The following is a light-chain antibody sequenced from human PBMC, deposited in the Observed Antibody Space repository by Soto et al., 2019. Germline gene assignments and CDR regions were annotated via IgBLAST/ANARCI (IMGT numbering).Light chain of an antibody. CDR1: PSVSSSY. CDR3: QQYGSWWT. CDR2: GAS. V-gene: IGKV3-20*01. Sequence: ELVLTQSPGTLSLSPGERATLSCRASPSVSSSYLAWYQQKPGQAPRLLIYGASSRATGIPDRFSGSGSGTDFTLTISRLEPEDFAVYYCQQYGSWWTFGQGTKVESK. J-gene: IGKJ1*01.